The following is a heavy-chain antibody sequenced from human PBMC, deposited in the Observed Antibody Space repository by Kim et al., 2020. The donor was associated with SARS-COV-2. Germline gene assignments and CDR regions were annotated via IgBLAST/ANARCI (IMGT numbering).Heavy chain of an antibody. V-gene: IGHV3-66*01. CDR2: INSGGST. CDR1: GFTFSSYY. J-gene: IGHJ6*02. CDR3: SRGDCNEADYGMYV. Sequence: GGSLRLSCAASGFTFSSYYMNWVRQAPGKGLEWVSHINSGGSTSYAASVEGRFTISRENSKNTLFLQMNSLRAEDTAVYYCSRGDCNEADYGMYVWG. D-gene: IGHD1-1*01.